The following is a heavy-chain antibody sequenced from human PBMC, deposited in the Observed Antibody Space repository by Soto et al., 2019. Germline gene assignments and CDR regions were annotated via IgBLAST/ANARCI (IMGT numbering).Heavy chain of an antibody. CDR3: ARSIVVVTALDY. CDR2: INAGNGNT. D-gene: IGHD2-21*02. Sequence: QVQLGQSGAEEKKPGASVKVSCKASGYTFTSYAMHWVRQAPGQRLEWTGWINAGNGNTKYSQKFQGRVTITRDTSASTAYMELSSLRSEDTAVYYCARSIVVVTALDYWGQGTLVTVSS. CDR1: GYTFTSYA. V-gene: IGHV1-3*05. J-gene: IGHJ4*02.